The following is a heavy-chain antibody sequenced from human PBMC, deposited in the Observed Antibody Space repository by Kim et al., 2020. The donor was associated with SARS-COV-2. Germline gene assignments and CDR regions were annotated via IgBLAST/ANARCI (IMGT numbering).Heavy chain of an antibody. J-gene: IGHJ2*01. CDR3: ARDTPLYSSGWYRLAGWYFDL. CDR1: GFTFSSYS. Sequence: GGSLRLSCAASGFTFSSYSMNWVRQAPGKGLEWVSYISSSSSTIYYADSVKGRFTISRDNAKNSLYLQMNSLRDEDTAVYYCARDTPLYSSGWYRLAGWYFDLWGRGTLVTVSS. V-gene: IGHV3-48*02. CDR2: ISSSSSTI. D-gene: IGHD6-19*01.